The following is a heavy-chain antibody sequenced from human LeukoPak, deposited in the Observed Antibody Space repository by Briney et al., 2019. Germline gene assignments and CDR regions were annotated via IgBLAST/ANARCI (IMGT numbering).Heavy chain of an antibody. D-gene: IGHD1-26*01. Sequence: AETLSLTCTASGGSFVTYYWSWIRQPPGKGLEWIGYVYYFARTDYNPSLESRATISVDASKNQFSLKVRSVTAQDTDVYYCAKLGSPRAYWGQGVLVTVSS. CDR1: GGSFVTYY. CDR2: VYYFART. CDR3: AKLGSPRAY. V-gene: IGHV4-59*01. J-gene: IGHJ4*02.